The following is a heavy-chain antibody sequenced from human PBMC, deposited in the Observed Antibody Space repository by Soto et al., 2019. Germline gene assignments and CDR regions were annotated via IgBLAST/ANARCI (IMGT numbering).Heavy chain of an antibody. J-gene: IGHJ4*02. V-gene: IGHV4-31*03. Sequence: PSETLSLTCTVSGGSISSGGYYWSWIRQHPGKGLEWIGYIYYSGSTYYNPSLKSRVTISVDTSKNQFSLKLSSVTAADTAVYYCARMASSGWYKFDYWGQGTLVTVSS. D-gene: IGHD6-19*01. CDR1: GGSISSGGYY. CDR2: IYYSGST. CDR3: ARMASSGWYKFDY.